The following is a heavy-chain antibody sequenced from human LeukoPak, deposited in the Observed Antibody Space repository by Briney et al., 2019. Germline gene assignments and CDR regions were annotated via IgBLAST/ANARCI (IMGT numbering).Heavy chain of an antibody. CDR1: GYTLTELS. V-gene: IGHV1-24*01. J-gene: IGHJ4*02. Sequence: GASVKVSCKVSGYTLTELSMHWVRQAPGKGLEWMGGFDPEDGDTIYAQNFQGRVTMTEDTSTDTAYMELSSLRAEDTAVYYCATMIVGSDYYFDYWGQGTLVTVSS. D-gene: IGHD3-22*01. CDR3: ATMIVGSDYYFDY. CDR2: FDPEDGDT.